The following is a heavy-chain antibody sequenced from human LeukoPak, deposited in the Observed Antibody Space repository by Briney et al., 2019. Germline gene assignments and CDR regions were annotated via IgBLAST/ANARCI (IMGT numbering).Heavy chain of an antibody. CDR2: IWYDGSNK. CDR1: GFTFSSYG. CDR3: GRDSGRFDY. Sequence: GGSLTLSCAVSGFTFSSYGMHWVRQAPGKGLEWVAVIWYDGSNKYYADSVKGRFTISRDNSKNTPDLQMNSLRAEDAAVYCSGRDSGRFDYWGQGTLVTVSS. J-gene: IGHJ4*02. D-gene: IGHD1-26*01. V-gene: IGHV3-33*01.